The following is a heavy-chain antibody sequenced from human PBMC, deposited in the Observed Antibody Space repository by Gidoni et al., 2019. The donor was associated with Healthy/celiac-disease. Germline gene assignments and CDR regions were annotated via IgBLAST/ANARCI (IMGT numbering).Heavy chain of an antibody. J-gene: IGHJ4*02. V-gene: IGHV3-30*02. CDR1: GFTFSSYG. Sequence: QVQLVESGGGVVQPGGSLSLSCAASGFTFSSYGMHWVRQAPGKGLEWVAFIRYDGSNKYYADSVKGRFTISRDNSKNTLYLQMNSLRAEDTAVYYCAKDHRCGGDCPPGDWGQGTLVTVSS. CDR2: IRYDGSNK. CDR3: AKDHRCGGDCPPGD. D-gene: IGHD2-21*02.